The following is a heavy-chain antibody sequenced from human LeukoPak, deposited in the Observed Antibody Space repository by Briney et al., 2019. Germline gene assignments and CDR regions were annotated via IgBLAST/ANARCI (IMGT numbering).Heavy chain of an antibody. CDR3: ARRGVELPGHYYYMDA. D-gene: IGHD1-7*01. Sequence: ASVKVSCKASGYTITGYHMDWVRQTPGQGLEWMGWINLNSGVTNYAQKFQGRVTMTRDTSISTVYLELSSLTSDDTAVYYCARRGVELPGHYYYMDAWGKGTTVTVSS. CDR1: GYTITGYH. J-gene: IGHJ6*03. V-gene: IGHV1-2*02. CDR2: INLNSGVT.